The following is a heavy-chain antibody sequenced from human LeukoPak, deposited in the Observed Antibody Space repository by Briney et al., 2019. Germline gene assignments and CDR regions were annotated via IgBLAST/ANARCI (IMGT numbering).Heavy chain of an antibody. CDR3: ARAWKLVPDHDAFDI. D-gene: IGHD6-13*01. V-gene: IGHV1-46*01. CDR2: INPSGGNT. Sequence: ASVKVSCKASGYTFTSYYMHWVRQAPGQGLEWMGIINPSGGNTSYAQKFQGRVTMTRDTSTSTVYMELSSLRSEDTAVYYCARAWKLVPDHDAFDIWGQGTMVTVSS. J-gene: IGHJ3*02. CDR1: GYTFTSYY.